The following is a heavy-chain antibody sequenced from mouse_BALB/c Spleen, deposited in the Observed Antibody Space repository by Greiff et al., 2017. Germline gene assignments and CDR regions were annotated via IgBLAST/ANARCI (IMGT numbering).Heavy chain of an antibody. D-gene: IGHD1-1*01. CDR1: GFTFSSYA. V-gene: IGHV5-9-4*01. CDR2: ISSGGSYT. CDR3: AREGYYGSKEDYFDY. Sequence: EVKLVESGGGLVKPGGSLKLSCAASGFTFSSYAMSWVRQSPEKRLEWVAEISSGGSYTYYPDTVTGRFTISRDNAKNTLYLEMSSLRSEDTAMYYCAREGYYGSKEDYFDYWDQGTTLTVSS. J-gene: IGHJ2*01.